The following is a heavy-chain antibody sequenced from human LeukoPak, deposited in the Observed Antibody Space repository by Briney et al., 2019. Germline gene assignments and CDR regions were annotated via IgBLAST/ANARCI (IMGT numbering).Heavy chain of an antibody. CDR2: IYYSGST. V-gene: IGHV4-59*01. CDR3: ARDGFSGLDAFDI. CDR1: GGSISSYY. Sequence: SESLSLTCTVAGGSISSYYWSWIRQPPGKGLEWIGYIYYSGSTNYNPSLKSPVTISVDTSKNQFSLKLSSVTAADTAVYYCARDGFSGLDAFDIWGQGTMVRVSS. J-gene: IGHJ3*02. D-gene: IGHD3-22*01.